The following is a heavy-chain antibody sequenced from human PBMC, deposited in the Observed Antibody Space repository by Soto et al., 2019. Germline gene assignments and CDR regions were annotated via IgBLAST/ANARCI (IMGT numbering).Heavy chain of an antibody. CDR1: GFTFRSFT. D-gene: IGHD6-13*01. Sequence: GGSLRLSCAASGFTFRSFTMNWVRQAPGKGLEWVSTISSNSAFIYYTDALRGRFTISRDNAKNSLHLQMNSLRAEDTAAYYCTRDASRDSSARGWFDPWGPGTLVTVSS. CDR2: ISSNSAFI. V-gene: IGHV3-21*01. J-gene: IGHJ5*02. CDR3: TRDASRDSSARGWFDP.